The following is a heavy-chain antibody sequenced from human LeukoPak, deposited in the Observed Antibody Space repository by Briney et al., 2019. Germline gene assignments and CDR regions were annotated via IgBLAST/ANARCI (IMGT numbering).Heavy chain of an antibody. CDR3: ARDNTATFDY. D-gene: IGHD2/OR15-2a*01. CDR1: GFTFSSYA. V-gene: IGHV3-30-3*01. CDR2: ISYDGSNK. Sequence: GGSLRLSCAASGFTFSSYAMHWVRQAPGKGLEWVAVISYDGSNKYYADSVKGRFTISRDNSKNTLYLQMNSLRAGDTAVYYCARDNTATFDYWGQGTLVTVSS. J-gene: IGHJ4*02.